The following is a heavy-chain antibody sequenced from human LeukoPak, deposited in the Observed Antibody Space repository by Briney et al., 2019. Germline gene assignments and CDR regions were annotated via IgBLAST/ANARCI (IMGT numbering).Heavy chain of an antibody. CDR2: IFNDGTA. Sequence: SETLSLTCTVSGGSISSYYWSWIRQPPGKGLEWIGYIFNDGTAYYNPSLKSRVTVSVDTSKNQFSLKLTSVTAADTAVYYSARVNWYFALWGRGTLVTVFS. CDR1: GGSISSYY. V-gene: IGHV4-30-4*01. J-gene: IGHJ2*01. CDR3: ARVNWYFAL.